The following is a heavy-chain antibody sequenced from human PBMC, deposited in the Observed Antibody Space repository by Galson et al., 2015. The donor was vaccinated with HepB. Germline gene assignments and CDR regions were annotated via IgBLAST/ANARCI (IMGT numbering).Heavy chain of an antibody. CDR2: INSDGSST. CDR1: GFTFSSYW. J-gene: IGHJ6*02. D-gene: IGHD3-10*01. V-gene: IGHV3-74*01. CDR3: AARLLHSGGMDV. Sequence: SLRLSCAASGFTFSSYWMHWVRQAPGKGLVWVSRINSDGSSTSYAGSVKGRFTISRDNAKNTLHLQMNSLRAEDTAVYYCAARLLHSGGMDVWGQGTTVTVSS.